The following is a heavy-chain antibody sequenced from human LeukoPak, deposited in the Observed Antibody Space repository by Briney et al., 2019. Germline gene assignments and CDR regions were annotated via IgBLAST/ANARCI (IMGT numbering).Heavy chain of an antibody. V-gene: IGHV3-53*05. Sequence: GGSLRLSCAASGFTVSSNYMSWVRQAPGKGLEWVSVIYSGGSTYYADSVKGRFTISRDNSKNTLYLQMNSLRAEDTAVYYCARAEGSGSYPYYFDYWGQGTLVTVSS. CDR3: ARAEGSGSYPYYFDY. CDR1: GFTVSSNY. J-gene: IGHJ4*02. D-gene: IGHD3-10*01. CDR2: IYSGGST.